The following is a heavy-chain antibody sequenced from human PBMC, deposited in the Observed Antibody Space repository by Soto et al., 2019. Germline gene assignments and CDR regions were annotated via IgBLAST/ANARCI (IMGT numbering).Heavy chain of an antibody. D-gene: IGHD6-19*01. Sequence: EVQLLESGGGLVQPGGSLRLSCAASGFTFSSYAMSWVRQAPGKGLEWVSAISGSGGSTYYADSVKGRFTISRDNSKNTLYLQSNSLRAEDTAVYYCAKVSSGWYSNFDYWGQGTLVTVSS. CDR3: AKVSSGWYSNFDY. V-gene: IGHV3-23*01. CDR2: ISGSGGST. J-gene: IGHJ4*02. CDR1: GFTFSSYA.